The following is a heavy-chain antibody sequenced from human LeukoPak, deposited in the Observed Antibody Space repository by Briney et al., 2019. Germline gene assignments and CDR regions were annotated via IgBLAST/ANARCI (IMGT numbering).Heavy chain of an antibody. CDR3: ASVGSGRNFDAFDI. D-gene: IGHD1-26*01. V-gene: IGHV3-48*01. J-gene: IGHJ3*02. CDR2: ISSSSSTI. CDR1: GFTFSSYS. Sequence: GGSLRLSCAASGFTFSSYSMNWVRQAPGKGLEWVSYISSSSSTIYYADSVKGRFTISRDNAKNSLYLQMNSLRAEDTAVYYCASVGSGRNFDAFDIWGQGTMVTVSS.